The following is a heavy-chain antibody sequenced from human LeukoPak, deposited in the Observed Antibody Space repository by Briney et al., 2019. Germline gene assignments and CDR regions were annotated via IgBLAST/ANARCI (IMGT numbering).Heavy chain of an antibody. V-gene: IGHV5-51*01. D-gene: IGHD4-17*01. CDR1: GYSFTSYW. J-gene: IGHJ6*02. Sequence: GESLKISCKGSGYSFTSYWIGWVRQMPGKGLEWMGISYPGDSDTRYSPSFQGQVTISADKSISTAYLQWSSLKAPDTAMYYCARLNGAKFNYYYYGMDVWGQGTTVTVSS. CDR3: ARLNGAKFNYYYYGMDV. CDR2: SYPGDSDT.